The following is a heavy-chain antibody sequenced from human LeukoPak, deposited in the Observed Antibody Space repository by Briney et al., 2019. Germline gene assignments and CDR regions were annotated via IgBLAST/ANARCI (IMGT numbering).Heavy chain of an antibody. D-gene: IGHD3-3*01. V-gene: IGHV1-18*01. CDR1: GYTFTSYG. CDR2: ISAYNGNT. CDR3: ARVGLRFLEWLSLPPYYYYGMDV. J-gene: IGHJ6*02. Sequence: ASVKVSCKASGYTFTSYGISWVRQAPGQGLEWMGWISAYNGNTNYAQKLQGRVTMTTGTSTSTAYMELRSLRSDDTAVYYCARVGLRFLEWLSLPPYYYYGMDVWGQGTTVTVSS.